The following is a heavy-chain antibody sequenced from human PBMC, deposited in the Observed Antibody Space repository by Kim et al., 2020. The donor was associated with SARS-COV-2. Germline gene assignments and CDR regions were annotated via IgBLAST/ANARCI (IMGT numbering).Heavy chain of an antibody. CDR1: GFTFSSYD. Sequence: GGSLRLSCAASGFTFSSYDMHWVRQATGKGLEWVSAIGTAGDTYYPGSVKGRFTISRENAKNSLYLQMNSLRAGDTAVYYCARGHCSGGSCYSLLDYWGQGTLVTVSS. CDR3: ARGHCSGGSCYSLLDY. J-gene: IGHJ4*02. D-gene: IGHD2-15*01. CDR2: IGTAGDT. V-gene: IGHV3-13*01.